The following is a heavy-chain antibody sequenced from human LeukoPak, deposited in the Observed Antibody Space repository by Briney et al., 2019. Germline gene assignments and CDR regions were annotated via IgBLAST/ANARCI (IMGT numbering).Heavy chain of an antibody. CDR3: AKDKLTVAYQLLMGYFDY. CDR1: GGTFSSYA. J-gene: IGHJ4*02. Sequence: GASVKVSCKASGGTFSSYAISWVRQAPGQGLEWMGGIIPIFGTANYAQKFQGRVTITADESTSTAYMELSSLRSEDTAVYYCAKDKLTVAYQLLMGYFDYWGQGTLVTVSS. D-gene: IGHD2-2*01. V-gene: IGHV1-69*13. CDR2: IIPIFGTA.